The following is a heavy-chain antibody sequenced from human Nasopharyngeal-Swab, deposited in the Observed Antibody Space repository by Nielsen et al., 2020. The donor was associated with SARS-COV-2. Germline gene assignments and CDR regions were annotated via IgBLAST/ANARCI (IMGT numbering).Heavy chain of an antibody. D-gene: IGHD3-22*01. V-gene: IGHV1-69*13. CDR1: GGTFSSYA. CDR2: IIPIFGTA. CDR3: ARVAHYYDSSGYPYAFDI. J-gene: IGHJ3*02. Sequence: SSVQVSCKASGGTFSSYAISWVRQAPGQGLEWMGGIIPIFGTANYAQKFQGRVTITADESTSTAYMELSSLRSEDTAVYYCARVAHYYDSSGYPYAFDIWGQGTMVTVSS.